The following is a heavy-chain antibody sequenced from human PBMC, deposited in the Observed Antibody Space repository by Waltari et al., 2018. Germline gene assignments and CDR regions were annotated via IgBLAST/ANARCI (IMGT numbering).Heavy chain of an antibody. Sequence: QVQLVESGGGVVQPGRSLRLSCAASGFTFSSYAMHWGRQAPGKGLEWVAVISYDGSNKYYADSVKGRFTISRDNSKNTLYLQMNSLRAEDTAVYYCAHALGWGQGTLVTVSS. D-gene: IGHD3-16*01. CDR3: AHALG. J-gene: IGHJ4*02. CDR1: GFTFSSYA. V-gene: IGHV3-30*01. CDR2: ISYDGSNK.